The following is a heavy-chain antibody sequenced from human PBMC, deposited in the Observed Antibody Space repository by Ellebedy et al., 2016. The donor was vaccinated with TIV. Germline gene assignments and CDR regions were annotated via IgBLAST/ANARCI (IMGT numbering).Heavy chain of an antibody. Sequence: SQTLSLTCAVYGGSFRAYYSTWIRPPPGKGLGWSGEVNHSGSTAYNPSLTRRVTISVDTSKNKFSLKLTSVTAADTAVYYCARGVRATASYDYWGQGTLVTVSS. V-gene: IGHV4-34*01. CDR1: GGSFRAYY. CDR3: ARGVRATASYDY. J-gene: IGHJ4*02. D-gene: IGHD1-26*01. CDR2: VNHSGST.